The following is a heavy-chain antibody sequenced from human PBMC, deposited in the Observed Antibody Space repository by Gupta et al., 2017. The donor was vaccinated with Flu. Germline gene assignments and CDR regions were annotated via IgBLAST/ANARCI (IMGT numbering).Heavy chain of an antibody. CDR1: GDSVSSDSAA. V-gene: IGHV6-1*01. CDR3: AREQYYDYGWGTFDY. J-gene: IGHJ4*02. D-gene: IGHD3-16*01. Sequence: QVQLQQSGPGLVKPSQSLSLTCDISGDSVSSDSAAWNWIRQSPSKGLEWLGRTYFRSKWYTDYAVSVKSRIIINPDTSRNQLSLQLNSVSPEDTAVYYCAREQYYDYGWGTFDYWGQGTLVTVSS. CDR2: TYFRSKWYT.